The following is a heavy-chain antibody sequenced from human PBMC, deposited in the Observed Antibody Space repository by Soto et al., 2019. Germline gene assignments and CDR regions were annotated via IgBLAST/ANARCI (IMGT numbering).Heavy chain of an antibody. V-gene: IGHV1-2*04. CDR3: ARGHSTDCSNGVCSFFYNHEMDV. Sequence: ASVKVSCKASGYSFTDYHIHWVRQAPGQGLEWLGRINPKSGGTSTAQKFQGWVTMTRDRSISTVYMELTRLRSDDTAVYFCARGHSTDCSNGVCSFFYNHEMDVWGQETTVTVSS. D-gene: IGHD2-8*01. CDR2: INPKSGGT. J-gene: IGHJ6*02. CDR1: GYSFTDYH.